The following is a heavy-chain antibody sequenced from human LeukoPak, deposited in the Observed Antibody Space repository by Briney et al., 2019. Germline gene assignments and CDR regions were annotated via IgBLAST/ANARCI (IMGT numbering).Heavy chain of an antibody. D-gene: IGHD3-22*01. CDR3: ARAGRRYYDSSGYYNYYYYMDV. CDR2: ISAYNGNT. J-gene: IGHJ6*03. CDR1: GYTFTGYY. Sequence: ASVKVSCKASGYTFTGYYMHWVRQAPGQGLEWMGWISAYNGNTNYAQKLQGRVTMTTDTSTSTAYMELRSLRSDDTAVHYCARAGRRYYDSSGYYNYYYYMDVWGKGTTVTVSS. V-gene: IGHV1-18*04.